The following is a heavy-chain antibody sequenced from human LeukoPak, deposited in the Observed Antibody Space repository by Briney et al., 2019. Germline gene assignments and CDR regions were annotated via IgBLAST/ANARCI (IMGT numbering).Heavy chain of an antibody. Sequence: PSETLSLTCAVYGGSFSGYYWSWIRQPPGKGLEWIGEINHSGSTNYNPSLKSRVTISVDTSKNQFSLKLSSVTAADTAVYYCAREVPYGMDVWGQGTTVTVSS. CDR1: GGSFSGYY. CDR2: INHSGST. J-gene: IGHJ6*02. CDR3: AREVPYGMDV. V-gene: IGHV4-34*01.